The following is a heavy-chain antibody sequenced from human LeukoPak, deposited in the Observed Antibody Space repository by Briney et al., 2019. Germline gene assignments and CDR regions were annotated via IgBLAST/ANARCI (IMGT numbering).Heavy chain of an antibody. V-gene: IGHV1-69*04. CDR2: IIPILGIA. CDR3: ARDLQGSGWYMDSLQYYYGMDV. D-gene: IGHD6-19*01. Sequence: ASVKVSCKASGGTFSSYAISWVRQAPGQGLEWMGRIIPILGIANYAQKFQGRVTITADKSTSTAYMELSSLRSEDTAVYYCARDLQGSGWYMDSLQYYYGMDVWGQGTTVTVSS. J-gene: IGHJ6*02. CDR1: GGTFSSYA.